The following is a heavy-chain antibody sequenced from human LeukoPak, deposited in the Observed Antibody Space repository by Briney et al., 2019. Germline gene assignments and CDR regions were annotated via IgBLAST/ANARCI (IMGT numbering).Heavy chain of an antibody. CDR3: TRGEAVAGTNYYYYYMDV. D-gene: IGHD6-19*01. CDR2: IRSKANSYAT. V-gene: IGHV3-73*01. J-gene: IGHJ6*03. Sequence: PGGSLRLSCAASGFTFSGSAMHWVRQASGKGLEWVGRIRSKANSYATAYAASVKGRFTISRDDSKNTAYLQMNSLKTEDTAVYYCTRGEAVAGTNYYYYYMDVWGKGTTVTVSS. CDR1: GFTFSGSA.